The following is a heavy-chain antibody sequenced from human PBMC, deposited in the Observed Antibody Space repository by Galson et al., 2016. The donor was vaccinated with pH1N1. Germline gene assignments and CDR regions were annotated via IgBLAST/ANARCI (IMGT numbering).Heavy chain of an antibody. D-gene: IGHD5-12*01. V-gene: IGHV5-51*01. J-gene: IGHJ2*01. CDR1: GYSFSTSW. Sequence: QSGAEVKKPGESVKISCKGSGYSFSTSWIGWVRQMPGKGLEWMGIIYPRDSDTHYSPSFQGQVTISADNSISTAYLQWSSLQASDTAMFFCARPAGSGYKPRFFDLWGRGTLVSVSS. CDR3: ARPAGSGYKPRFFDL. CDR2: IYPRDSDT.